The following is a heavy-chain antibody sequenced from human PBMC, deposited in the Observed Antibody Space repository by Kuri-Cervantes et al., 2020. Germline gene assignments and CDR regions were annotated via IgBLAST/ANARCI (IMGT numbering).Heavy chain of an antibody. D-gene: IGHD6-13*01. J-gene: IGHJ5*02. CDR2: TNHRGIV. Sequence: SETLSLTCAVYGGSLSGYYWSWLRQSPGKGPEWIGETNHRGIVDYNPSLKGRVTISLDTSRTQFSLRLSSVTAADTAVYYCARGGLRQRYSSRGWFDPWGQGTLVTVSS. CDR3: ARGGLRQRYSSRGWFDP. V-gene: IGHV4-34*01. CDR1: GGSLSGYY.